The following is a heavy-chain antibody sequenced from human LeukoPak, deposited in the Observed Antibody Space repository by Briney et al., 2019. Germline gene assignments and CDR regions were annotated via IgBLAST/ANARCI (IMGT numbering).Heavy chain of an antibody. CDR3: ASPRDVTTVVFDY. D-gene: IGHD4-23*01. CDR1: GYTFTAYY. J-gene: IGHJ4*02. V-gene: IGHV1-2*02. Sequence: GASVKVSCKASGYTFTAYYMHWVRQAPGQGLEWMGWINPNSGGTNYAQKFQGRVTMTRDTSISTAYMELSRLRSDDTAVYYCASPRDVTTVVFDYWGQGTLVTVSS. CDR2: INPNSGGT.